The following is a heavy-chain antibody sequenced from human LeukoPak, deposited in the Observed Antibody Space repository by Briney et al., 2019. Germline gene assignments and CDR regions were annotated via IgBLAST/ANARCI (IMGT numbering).Heavy chain of an antibody. Sequence: GGSLRLSCAASGFTFSSYSMNWVRQAPGKGLEWVSSISSSSSFIYYADSVKGRFTISRDNAKNSLYLQMNSLRAEDTAVYYCARDSSSRSYYYYMDVWGKGTTVTVSS. J-gene: IGHJ6*03. V-gene: IGHV3-21*01. D-gene: IGHD6-6*01. CDR1: GFTFSSYS. CDR3: ARDSSSRSYYYYMDV. CDR2: ISSSSSFI.